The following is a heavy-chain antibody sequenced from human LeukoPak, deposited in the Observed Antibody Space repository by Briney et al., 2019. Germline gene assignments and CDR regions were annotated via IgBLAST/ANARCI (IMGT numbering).Heavy chain of an antibody. CDR3: ARNFYGSGSYDY. D-gene: IGHD3-10*01. CDR2: ITSSGATI. J-gene: IGHJ4*02. V-gene: IGHV3-48*03. Sequence: PGGSLRLSCAASGFTFSSYEMNWVRQAPGKGLEWLSYITSSGATIYYADSVKGRFTISRDNAKNSLYLQMNSLRDEDTAVYYCARNFYGSGSYDYWGQGTLVTVSS. CDR1: GFTFSSYE.